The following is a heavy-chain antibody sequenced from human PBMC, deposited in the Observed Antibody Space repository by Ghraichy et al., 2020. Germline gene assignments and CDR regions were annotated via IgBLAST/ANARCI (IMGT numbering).Heavy chain of an antibody. D-gene: IGHD3-22*01. CDR3: AREAYFTMIEVD. Sequence: SETLSLTCTVSGGSISSGSYYWSWIRQHPGKGLEWIGYIYYSGSTYYNPSLKSRVTISVDTSKNQFSLKLSSVTAADTAVYYCAREAYFTMIEVDWGQGTLVTVSS. CDR2: IYYSGST. V-gene: IGHV4-31*03. J-gene: IGHJ4*02. CDR1: GGSISSGSYY.